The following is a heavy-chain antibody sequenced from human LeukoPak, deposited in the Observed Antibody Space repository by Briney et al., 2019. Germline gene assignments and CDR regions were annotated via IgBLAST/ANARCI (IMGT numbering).Heavy chain of an antibody. J-gene: IGHJ4*02. D-gene: IGHD4-17*01. CDR1: GFTFSSYS. CDR3: ARMRDYGDYELDY. V-gene: IGHV3-53*01. Sequence: GSLRLSCAASGFTFSSYSMNWVRQAPGKGLEWVSVIYSGGSTYYADSVKGRFTISRDNSKNTLYLQMNSLRAEDTAVYYCARMRDYGDYELDYWGQGTLVTVSS. CDR2: IYSGGST.